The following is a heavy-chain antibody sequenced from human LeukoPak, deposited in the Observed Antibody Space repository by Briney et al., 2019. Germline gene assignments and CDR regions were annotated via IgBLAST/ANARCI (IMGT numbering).Heavy chain of an antibody. CDR1: GFTFSSYW. D-gene: IGHD3-22*01. CDR2: IKQDGSEK. Sequence: GGSLRPSCAASGFTFSSYWMSWVRQAPGKGLESVANIKQDGSEKYYVDSVKGRFTISRDNAKNSLYLQMNSLRAEDTAVYYCARTFEYYDSSGYYYFDYWGQGTLVTVSS. J-gene: IGHJ4*02. CDR3: ARTFEYYDSSGYYYFDY. V-gene: IGHV3-7*01.